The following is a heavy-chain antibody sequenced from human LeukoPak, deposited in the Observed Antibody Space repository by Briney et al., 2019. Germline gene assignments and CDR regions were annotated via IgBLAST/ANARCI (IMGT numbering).Heavy chain of an antibody. CDR1: GYTFTGYY. Sequence: ASVKVSCQASGYTFTGYYMHWVRQAPGQGLEWMGWISAYNGNTNYAQKLQGRVTMTTDTSTSTAYMELRSLRSDDTAVYYWARDRPPGDYGGQGTLVTVSS. J-gene: IGHJ4*02. CDR3: ARDRPPGDY. V-gene: IGHV1-18*04. CDR2: ISAYNGNT.